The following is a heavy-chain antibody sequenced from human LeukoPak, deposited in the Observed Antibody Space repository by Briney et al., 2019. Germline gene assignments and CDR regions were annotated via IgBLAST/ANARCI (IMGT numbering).Heavy chain of an antibody. CDR3: ARGVWQQLLSGALDI. J-gene: IGHJ3*02. CDR2: INPNSGVT. V-gene: IGHV1-2*02. CDR1: GYTFSDYY. D-gene: IGHD6-13*01. Sequence: ASVKVSFKSSGYTFSDYYVHWVRQAPGLGPAWVGWINPNSGVTYFEEKFQGRVTVTRDTSITTAYMELNRLTTDDTAVYYCARGVWQQLLSGALDIWGQGTMVTVSS.